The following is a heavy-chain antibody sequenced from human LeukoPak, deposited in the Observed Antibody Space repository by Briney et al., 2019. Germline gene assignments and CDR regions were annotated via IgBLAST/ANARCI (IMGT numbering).Heavy chain of an antibody. CDR1: GGSISSYY. J-gene: IGHJ5*02. V-gene: IGHV4-4*09. CDR2: IYTSGST. Sequence: SETLSLPCTVSGGSISSYYWSWIPPPPGKGLEWIGYIYTSGSTNYTPSLKSRITISVDTSKTQFSLKLSSVTAADTAVYYCARHPRGYSSWFDRWGHVTLVTVSS. CDR3: ARHPRGYSSWFDR. D-gene: IGHD5-18*01.